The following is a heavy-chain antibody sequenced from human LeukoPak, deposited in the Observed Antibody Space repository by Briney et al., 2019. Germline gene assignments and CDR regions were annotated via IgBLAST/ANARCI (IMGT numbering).Heavy chain of an antibody. J-gene: IGHJ3*02. V-gene: IGHV1-2*02. Sequence: ASVTVSCKASGYTFTGYYIHWVRQAPGQGLEWMGWIYPYSGDTNYAQNFQGRVTMTRDTSISTAYMELSGLKSGDTAVYYCARDRNSGSSLDIWGQGTMLTVSS. D-gene: IGHD6-6*01. CDR3: ARDRNSGSSLDI. CDR2: IYPYSGDT. CDR1: GYTFTGYY.